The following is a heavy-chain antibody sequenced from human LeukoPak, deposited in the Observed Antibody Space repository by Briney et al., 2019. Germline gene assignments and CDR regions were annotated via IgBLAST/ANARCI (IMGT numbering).Heavy chain of an antibody. CDR2: INPSDGAT. D-gene: IGHD2-21*01. Sequence: ASVKVSCKASGNSFTMYYIHWVRQAPGQGLEWMGMINPSDGATTYALSFQGRVTMTTDTSTSTAYMELRSLRSDDTAVYYCASQYSRGMDVWGQGTTVTVSS. CDR1: GNSFTMYY. CDR3: ASQYSRGMDV. V-gene: IGHV1-46*01. J-gene: IGHJ6*02.